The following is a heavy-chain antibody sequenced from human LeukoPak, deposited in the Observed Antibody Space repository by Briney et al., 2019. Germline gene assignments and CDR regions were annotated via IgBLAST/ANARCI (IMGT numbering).Heavy chain of an antibody. CDR2: IYPGDSDT. J-gene: IGHJ5*02. D-gene: IGHD6-13*01. CDR1: GHSFTSYW. V-gene: IGHV5-51*01. Sequence: RGESLKISCKASGHSFTSYWIGWVRQMPGKGLEWLGIIYPGDSDTRYSPSFQGQVTISADKSISTAYLQWSSLKASDTAMYYCARQKSIAAALHNWFDPWGQGTLVTVSS. CDR3: ARQKSIAAALHNWFDP.